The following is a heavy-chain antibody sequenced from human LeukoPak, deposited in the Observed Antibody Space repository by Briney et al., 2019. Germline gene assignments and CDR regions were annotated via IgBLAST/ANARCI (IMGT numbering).Heavy chain of an antibody. J-gene: IGHJ4*02. CDR3: ARERQGIAAALYY. CDR1: GGTFSSYA. V-gene: IGHV1-69*01. D-gene: IGHD6-13*01. CDR2: IIPIFGTA. Sequence: ASVKVSCKASGGTFSSYAISWVRQAPGQGLEWMGGIIPIFGTANYAQKFQSRVTITADESTSTAYMELSSLRSEDTAVYYCARERQGIAAALYYWGQGTLVTVSS.